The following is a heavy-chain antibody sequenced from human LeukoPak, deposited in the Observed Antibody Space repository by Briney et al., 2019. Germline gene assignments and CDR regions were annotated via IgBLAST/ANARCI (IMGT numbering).Heavy chain of an antibody. V-gene: IGHV3-43*02. CDR3: AKGYDILTGYPGY. CDR1: GFTFDDYA. Sequence: GGSLRLSCAASGFTFDDYAMHWVRQAPGKGLEWVSLISGDGGSTYYADSVKGRFTISRDNSKNSLYLQMNSLRTGDTALYYCAKGYDILTGYPGYWGQGTLVTVSS. J-gene: IGHJ4*02. D-gene: IGHD3-9*01. CDR2: ISGDGGST.